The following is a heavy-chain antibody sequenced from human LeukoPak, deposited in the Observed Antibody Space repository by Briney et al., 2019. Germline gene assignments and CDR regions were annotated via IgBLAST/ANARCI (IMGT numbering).Heavy chain of an antibody. D-gene: IGHD3-22*01. CDR2: IIPIFGTA. CDR3: ARDLYDSSGYYSNWFDP. CDR1: GGTFSSYA. V-gene: IGHV1-69*01. Sequence: SVKVSCKASGGTFSSYAISWVRQAPGQGLEWMGGIIPIFGTANYAQKFQGRVTITADESTSTAYMELSSLRSEDTAVYYCARDLYDSSGYYSNWFDPRGQGTLVTVSS. J-gene: IGHJ5*02.